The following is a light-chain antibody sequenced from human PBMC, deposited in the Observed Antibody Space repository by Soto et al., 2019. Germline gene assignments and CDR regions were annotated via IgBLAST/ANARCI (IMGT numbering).Light chain of an antibody. Sequence: AIQLTQSPSSLSPSVGDRVSITCRASQGIGSALAWYQLKPGAAPTLLIYDASTLESGVPSRFSGSRSGADFTLTISSLQPEDFATYYCQNFRSSAISFGGGTKVEIK. V-gene: IGKV1-13*02. J-gene: IGKJ4*01. CDR1: QGIGSA. CDR3: QNFRSSAIS. CDR2: DAS.